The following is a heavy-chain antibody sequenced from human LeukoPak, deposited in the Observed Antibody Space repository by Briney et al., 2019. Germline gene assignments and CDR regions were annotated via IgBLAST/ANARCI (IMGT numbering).Heavy chain of an antibody. V-gene: IGHV1-18*04. J-gene: IGHJ4*02. Sequence: GASVKVSCKASGYTFTGYYMHWVRQAPGQGLEWMGWISAYNGNTNYAQKLQGRVTMTTDTSTSTAYMELRSLRSDDTAVYYCARDEQSSGYYPWYFDYWGQGTLVTVSS. CDR2: ISAYNGNT. CDR1: GYTFTGYY. CDR3: ARDEQSSGYYPWYFDY. D-gene: IGHD3-22*01.